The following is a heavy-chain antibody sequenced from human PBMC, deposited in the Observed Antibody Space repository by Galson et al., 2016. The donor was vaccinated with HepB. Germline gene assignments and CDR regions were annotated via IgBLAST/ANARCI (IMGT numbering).Heavy chain of an antibody. CDR2: ISYDGSNE. CDR1: GFTFNNHD. CDR3: AKDLWRRGFLDH. V-gene: IGHV3-30*18. Sequence: SLRLSCAASGFTFNNHDMHWVRQAPGKGQEWVALISYDGSNEYYSDSVKGRFTISRDNSKNTMYLQMNRVRLEDTAVYYCAKDLWRRGFLDHWGQGTLVTVSS. J-gene: IGHJ4*02. D-gene: IGHD2-21*01.